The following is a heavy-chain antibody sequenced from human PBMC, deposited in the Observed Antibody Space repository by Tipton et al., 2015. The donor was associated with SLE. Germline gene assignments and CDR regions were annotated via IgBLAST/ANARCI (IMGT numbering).Heavy chain of an antibody. V-gene: IGHV3-23*01. J-gene: IGHJ4*02. CDR2: ISGSGGST. CDR1: GFTFSSYA. Sequence: SLRLSCAASGFTFSSYAMSWVRQAPGKGLEWVSAISGSGGSTYYADSVKGRFTISRDNSKNTLYPQMNSLRAEDTAVYYCAKGDYDFWSGYDYWGQGTLVTVSS. D-gene: IGHD3-3*01. CDR3: AKGDYDFWSGYDY.